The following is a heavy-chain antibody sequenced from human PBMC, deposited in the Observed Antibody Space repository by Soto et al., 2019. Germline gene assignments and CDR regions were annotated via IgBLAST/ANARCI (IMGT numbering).Heavy chain of an antibody. CDR1: GFLFINAW. CDR3: TTTYTGGSFYT. D-gene: IGHD1-26*01. CDR2: IKSETGGGTT. V-gene: IGHV3-15*07. J-gene: IGHJ1*01. Sequence: EVQVVESGGGLVQPGKSLRLSCAASGFLFINAWMNWVRQAPGKGLEWVGRIKSETGGGTTVYAAPVKGRFTIARDDSKNMLYPQMNSLKTEDTVVYYCTTTYTGGSFYTWGQGTLVTVSS.